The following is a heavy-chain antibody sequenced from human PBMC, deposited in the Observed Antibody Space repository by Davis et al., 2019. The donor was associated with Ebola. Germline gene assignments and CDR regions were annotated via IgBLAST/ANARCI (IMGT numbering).Heavy chain of an antibody. CDR1: GFTFSSYW. Sequence: GGSLRLSCAASGFTFSSYWMTWVRQAPGKGLEWVANINQDGSEKYYVDSVKGRFTISRDNAKNSLYLQMNSLRAEDTAVYYCATLDYYDRPNTWGQGTLVTVSS. J-gene: IGHJ5*02. CDR3: ATLDYYDRPNT. D-gene: IGHD3-22*01. V-gene: IGHV3-7*01. CDR2: INQDGSEK.